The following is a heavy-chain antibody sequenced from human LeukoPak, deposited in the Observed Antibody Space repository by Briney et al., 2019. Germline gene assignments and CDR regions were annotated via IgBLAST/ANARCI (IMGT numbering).Heavy chain of an antibody. D-gene: IGHD1-26*01. CDR3: ARESGSYHGNDY. J-gene: IGHJ4*02. Sequence: GGSLRLSCAASGFTFSSYAMHWVRQAPGQGLEWMGRINPNNGGTNCAQKFQGRVTMTGDTSISTAYMELNSLRSDDTAMYYCARESGSYHGNDYWGRGTLVTVSS. CDR1: GFTFSSYA. CDR2: INPNNGGT. V-gene: IGHV1-2*06.